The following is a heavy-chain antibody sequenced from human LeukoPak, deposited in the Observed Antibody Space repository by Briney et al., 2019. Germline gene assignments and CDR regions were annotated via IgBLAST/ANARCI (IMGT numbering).Heavy chain of an antibody. Sequence: PGGSLRLSCAASGFTVSSNYMSWVRQAPGKGLEWLSVIYSGGNTYYADSVKGRFIISRDNSKNTLYLQMNSLRVEDTAVYYCARCSPFDYWGQGTLVTVSS. D-gene: IGHD6-13*01. CDR1: GFTVSSNY. J-gene: IGHJ4*02. V-gene: IGHV3-53*01. CDR2: IYSGGNT. CDR3: ARCSPFDY.